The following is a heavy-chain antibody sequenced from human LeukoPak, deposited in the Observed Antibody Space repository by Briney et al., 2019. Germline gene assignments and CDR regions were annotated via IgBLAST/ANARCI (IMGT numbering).Heavy chain of an antibody. J-gene: IGHJ4*02. D-gene: IGHD3-22*01. CDR1: GFTFSSYA. CDR2: ISGSGGST. V-gene: IGHV3-23*01. Sequence: TGGSLRLSCAASGFTFSSYAMSWVRQAPGKGLEWVSAISGSGGSTYYADSVKGRFTISRDNAKNSLYLQMNSLRAEDTAVYYCARNYDSSGYYLGAFDHWGQGTLVTVSS. CDR3: ARNYDSSGYYLGAFDH.